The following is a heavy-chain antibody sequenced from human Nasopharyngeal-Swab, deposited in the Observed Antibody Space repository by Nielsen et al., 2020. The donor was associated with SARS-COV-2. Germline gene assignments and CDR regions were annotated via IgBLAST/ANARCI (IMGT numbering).Heavy chain of an antibody. D-gene: IGHD6-6*01. CDR3: ARDPTPAVDSSSSLDYYYGMDV. J-gene: IGHJ6*02. CDR2: INPSGGST. V-gene: IGHV1-46*01. CDR1: GYTFTSYY. Sequence: ASVKVSCKASGYTFTSYYMHWVRQAPGQGLEWMGIINPSGGSTSYAQKFQGRVTITRDTSTSTVYMELSSLRSEDTAVYYCARDPTPAVDSSSSLDYYYGMDVWGQGTTVTVSS.